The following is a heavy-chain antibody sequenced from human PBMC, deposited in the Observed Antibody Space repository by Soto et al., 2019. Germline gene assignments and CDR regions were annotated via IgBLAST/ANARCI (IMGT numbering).Heavy chain of an antibody. CDR1: GYTLTELS. CDR2: FVAEDGET. J-gene: IGHJ3*02. CDR3: ATAGHGLYKHAFDI. Sequence: ASVKVSCKVSGYTLTELSMHWVRQAPGKGLEWMGGFVAEDGETIYAQKFQGRVTMTEDTSTDTAYMELSSLRSEETAVYYCATAGHGLYKHAFDIWGQGTMVTVSS. V-gene: IGHV1-24*01. D-gene: IGHD1-20*01.